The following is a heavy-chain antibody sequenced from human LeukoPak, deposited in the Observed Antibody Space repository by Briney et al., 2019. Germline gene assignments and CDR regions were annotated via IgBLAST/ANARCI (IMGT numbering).Heavy chain of an antibody. CDR1: GGSFSEYH. CDR3: TRGLRLGYCSGGSCYYWFDP. D-gene: IGHD2-15*01. CDR2: KNHRGST. V-gene: IGHV4-34*01. Sequence: PSETLSLTCSGCGGSFSEYHWSWIRQPPGKGLERNGDKNHRGSTTYNPSLQIRFTISAATSKNQFSLNLRSVIAADTAVYYCTRGLRLGYCSGGSCYYWFDPWGQGTRVTVSS. J-gene: IGHJ5*02.